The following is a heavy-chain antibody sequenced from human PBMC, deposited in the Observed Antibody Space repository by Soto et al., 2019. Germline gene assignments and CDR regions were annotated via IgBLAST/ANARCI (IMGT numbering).Heavy chain of an antibody. J-gene: IGHJ6*02. D-gene: IGHD1-1*01. V-gene: IGHV1-8*01. CDR2: MNPNSGNT. CDR3: ARVFLEPTTHYYYYGMDV. Sequence: QVQLVQSGAEVKKPGASVKVSCKASGYTFTSYDINWVRQATGQGLEWMGWMNPNSGNTGYAQKFQGRVTMTRNTSISTAYMELSSLRSEDTAVYYCARVFLEPTTHYYYYGMDVWGQGTTVTVSS. CDR1: GYTFTSYD.